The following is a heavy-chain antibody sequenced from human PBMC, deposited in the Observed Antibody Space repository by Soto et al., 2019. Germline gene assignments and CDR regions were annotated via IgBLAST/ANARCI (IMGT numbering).Heavy chain of an antibody. Sequence: EVQLVESGGGLVKPGGSLRLSCAASGFPFNNAWINWVRQVPGKGLEWVGRVKSKADGGSGDYAAPVKGRFVVSRDDSKYIVYLQMNSLNIEDTGVYSCTTDSRTTLPEIRFDYWGHGTQVTVSS. V-gene: IGHV3-15*07. CDR1: GFPFNNAW. D-gene: IGHD1-26*01. CDR2: VKSKADGGSG. J-gene: IGHJ4*01. CDR3: TTDSRTTLPEIRFDY.